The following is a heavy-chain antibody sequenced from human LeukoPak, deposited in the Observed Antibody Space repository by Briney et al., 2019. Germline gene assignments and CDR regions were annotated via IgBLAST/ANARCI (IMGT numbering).Heavy chain of an antibody. CDR1: GFTFSTYT. CDR3: ARSRGYSYGSLDY. Sequence: GGSLRLSCAASGFTFSTYTMNWVRQAPGKGLEWVASISSSSTYISYADSVKGRFTISRDNAENSLYLQMNSLRAEDTAVYYCARSRGYSYGSLDYWGQGTLVTVSS. V-gene: IGHV3-21*01. D-gene: IGHD5-18*01. CDR2: ISSSSTYI. J-gene: IGHJ4*02.